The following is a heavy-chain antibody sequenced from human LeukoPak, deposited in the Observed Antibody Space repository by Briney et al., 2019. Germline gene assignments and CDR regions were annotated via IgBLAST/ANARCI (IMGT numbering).Heavy chain of an antibody. CDR2: ISSSGSTI. CDR3: ARDRPYYDSSGYCDY. D-gene: IGHD3-22*01. V-gene: IGHV3-48*04. CDR1: GFTFSSYA. J-gene: IGHJ4*02. Sequence: QTGGSLRLSCAASGFTFSSYAMSWVRQAPGKGLEWVSYISSSGSTIYYADSVKGRFTISRDNAKNSLYLQMNSLRAEDTAVYYCARDRPYYDSSGYCDYWGQGTLVTVSS.